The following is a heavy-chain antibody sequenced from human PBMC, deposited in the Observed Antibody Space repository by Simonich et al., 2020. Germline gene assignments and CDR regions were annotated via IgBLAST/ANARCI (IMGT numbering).Heavy chain of an antibody. CDR1: GGSFCGYY. CDR2: INNNGST. D-gene: IGHD1-1*01. Sequence: QVQLQQWGAGLLKPSETLSLTCAVYGGSFCGYYWSWIRQPPGEWLEWIGEINNNGSTNDNPSLKSRGTIAVDTSKNQFSLKLSSVTAADTAVYYCARHLQLGPFDYWGQGTLVTVSS. J-gene: IGHJ4*02. CDR3: ARHLQLGPFDY. V-gene: IGHV4-34*01.